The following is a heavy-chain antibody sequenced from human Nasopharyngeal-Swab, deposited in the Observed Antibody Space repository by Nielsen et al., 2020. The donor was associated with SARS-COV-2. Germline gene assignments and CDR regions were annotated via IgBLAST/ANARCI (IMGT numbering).Heavy chain of an antibody. Sequence: GGSLRLSCAASGFTFSNYAMSWVRQAPGKGLEWVPGISGGGISTNYADSVKGRFTISRDNSKNTLFLQMNSLRAEDTALYYCAKGSTQYFFYYYMDVWGKGTTVTVSS. CDR1: GFTFSNYA. CDR2: ISGGGIST. J-gene: IGHJ6*03. CDR3: AKGSTQYFFYYYMDV. V-gene: IGHV3-23*01.